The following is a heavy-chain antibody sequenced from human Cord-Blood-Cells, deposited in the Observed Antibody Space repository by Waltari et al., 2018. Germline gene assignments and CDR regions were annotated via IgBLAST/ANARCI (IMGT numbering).Heavy chain of an antibody. J-gene: IGHJ4*02. V-gene: IGHV3-33*01. Sequence: QVQLVESGGGVVQPGRSLRLSRAASGFTFSSSGMHWVRQAPGKGLEWVAVIWYDGSNKYYADSVKGRFTISRDNSKNTLYLQMNSLRAEDTAVYYCARGSKLVGNDYWGQGTLVAVSS. CDR2: IWYDGSNK. D-gene: IGHD6-6*01. CDR3: ARGSKLVGNDY. CDR1: GFTFSSSG.